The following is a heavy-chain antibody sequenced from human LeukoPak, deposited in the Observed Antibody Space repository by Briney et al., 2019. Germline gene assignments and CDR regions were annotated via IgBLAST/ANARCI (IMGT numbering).Heavy chain of an antibody. CDR2: ISYDGSNK. J-gene: IGHJ4*02. CDR1: GFTFSSYA. D-gene: IGHD1-26*01. V-gene: IGHV3-30-3*01. Sequence: GGSLRLSCAASGFTFSSYAMHWVRQAPGKGLEWVAVISYDGSNKYYADSVKGRFTISRDNSKNTLYLQMNSLRAEDTAVYYCAREGSIVGATLYFDYWGQGTLVTVCS. CDR3: AREGSIVGATLYFDY.